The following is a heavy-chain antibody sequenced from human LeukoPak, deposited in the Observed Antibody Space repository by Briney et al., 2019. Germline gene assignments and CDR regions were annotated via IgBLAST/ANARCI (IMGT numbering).Heavy chain of an antibody. J-gene: IGHJ4*02. CDR2: ISYSGTT. Sequence: SETLSLTCSVSGDSMRGDDYYWTWIRQPPGKGLQWIGYISYSGTTYYNPSLRSRLTMTVDTSKNHYSLNLRSVTVADTAVYYCARDRGDHCERFSCNHHDLDYWGQGILVTVSS. CDR1: GDSMRGDDYY. D-gene: IGHD2-2*01. V-gene: IGHV4-30-4*01. CDR3: ARDRGDHCERFSCNHHDLDY.